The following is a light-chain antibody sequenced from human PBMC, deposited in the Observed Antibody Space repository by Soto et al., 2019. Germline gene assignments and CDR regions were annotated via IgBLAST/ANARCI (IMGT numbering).Light chain of an antibody. CDR2: GAT. CDR3: QQRSSWPLT. V-gene: IGKV3D-20*02. Sequence: EIVLTQAPRTPALAPGERDPLFRRGSQSVSSSYLAWYQQKPGQAPRLLISGATSRAPGIPARFSGSGSGTDFTLTISSLEPEDFAVYYCQQRSSWPLTFGGGTKVDIK. J-gene: IGKJ4*01. CDR1: QSVSSSY.